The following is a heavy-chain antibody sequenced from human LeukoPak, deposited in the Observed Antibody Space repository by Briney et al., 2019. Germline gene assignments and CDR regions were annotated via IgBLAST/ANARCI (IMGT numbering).Heavy chain of an antibody. J-gene: IGHJ5*02. V-gene: IGHV4-39*07. CDR1: GGSISSSSYY. CDR2: IFYSGST. CDR3: ARLRCDACYPNWFDP. D-gene: IGHD2-2*01. Sequence: PSETLSLTCTVPGGSISSSSYYWGWIRQPPGKGLEWIGNIFYSGSTYYNPSLKSRVTISVDTSKNQFSLKMSSVTAADTAVYYCARLRCDACYPNWFDPWGQGTLVTVSS.